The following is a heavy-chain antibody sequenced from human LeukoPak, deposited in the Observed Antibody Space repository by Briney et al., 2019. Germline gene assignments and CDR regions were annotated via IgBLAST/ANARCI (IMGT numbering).Heavy chain of an antibody. CDR1: GYTFTSYD. CDR3: ARGIWSGYSNDAFDI. J-gene: IGHJ3*02. V-gene: IGHV1-8*02. CDR2: MNPNSGNT. Sequence: ASVKVSCKASGYTFTSYDINWVRQATGQGLEWRGWMNPNSGNTGYAQKFQGRVTMTRDTSIRTAYMELSSLTSDDTAVYYCARGIWSGYSNDAFDIWGQGTMVTVSS. D-gene: IGHD3-3*01.